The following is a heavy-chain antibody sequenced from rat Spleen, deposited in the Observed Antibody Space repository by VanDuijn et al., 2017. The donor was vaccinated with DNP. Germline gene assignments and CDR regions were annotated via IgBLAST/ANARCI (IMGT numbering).Heavy chain of an antibody. CDR2: ITYSGTT. Sequence: EVQLQESGSGLVKPSQSLSLTCSVTGYSITSNYWGWIRKFPGNKMDWIGHITYSGTTTYNPSLKSRISITRDTSKNHFFLQLNSVTTEDTATYYCARWTRYFDYWGQGTLVTVSS. CDR3: ARWTRYFDY. D-gene: IGHD1-5*01. CDR1: GYSITSNY. V-gene: IGHV3-1*01. J-gene: IGHJ3*01.